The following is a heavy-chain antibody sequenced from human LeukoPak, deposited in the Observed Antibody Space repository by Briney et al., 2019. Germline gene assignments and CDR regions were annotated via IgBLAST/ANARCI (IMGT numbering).Heavy chain of an antibody. V-gene: IGHV1-2*02. Sequence: APVKVSCKASGYTFTYYYMHWVRQAPGQALEWMGGINPNSGGTNYAQRFQGRVTMTRDTSISTAYMELSRLTSEDACMFYCPRGTETDCSGGSCLIHDYWGQGTLVTVSS. CDR1: GYTFTYYY. CDR2: INPNSGGT. CDR3: PRGTETDCSGGSCLIHDY. J-gene: IGHJ4*02. D-gene: IGHD2-15*01.